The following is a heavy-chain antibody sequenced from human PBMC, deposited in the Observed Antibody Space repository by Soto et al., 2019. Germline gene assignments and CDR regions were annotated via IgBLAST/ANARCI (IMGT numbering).Heavy chain of an antibody. CDR2: IYSSGST. V-gene: IGHV4-31*11. D-gene: IGHD6-6*01. CDR3: AREDAARIERWFDA. J-gene: IGHJ5*02. CDR1: GGSIISASYS. Sequence: PSETLSLTCAVSGGSIISASYSCNWIRQSPGRGLELIGHIYSSGSTYYNPSLKSRVSISVDTSNNQFSLKLTSVTAADTAVYFCAREDAARIERWFDAWGQGILVTVSS.